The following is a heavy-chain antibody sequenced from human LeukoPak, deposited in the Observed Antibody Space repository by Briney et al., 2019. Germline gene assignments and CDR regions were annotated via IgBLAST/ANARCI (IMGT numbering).Heavy chain of an antibody. V-gene: IGHV4-39*07. J-gene: IGHJ3*02. D-gene: IGHD1-1*01. CDR1: GGSISTDNCY. CDR3: AREKGLPSGQLERRLGAFDI. Sequence: SETLSLTCTVSGGSISTDNCYWGWIRQPPGKGLEWIGSIYYNGSTNYNPSLKSRVTISVDMSKNQFSLKLSSVTAADTAVYYCAREKGLPSGQLERRLGAFDIWGQGTMVTVSS. CDR2: IYYNGST.